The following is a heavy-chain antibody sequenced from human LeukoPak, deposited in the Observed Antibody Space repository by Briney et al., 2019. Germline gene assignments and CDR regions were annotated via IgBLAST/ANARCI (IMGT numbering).Heavy chain of an antibody. V-gene: IGHV4-4*07. D-gene: IGHD3-22*01. Sequence: SETLSLTCTVSGGSISSYYWSWIRQPAGKGLEWIGRIYTSGSTNYNPSLKSRVTMSVDTSKNQFSLKLSSVTAADTAVYYCAGDYYDSSGYYYDYWGQGTLVTVSS. CDR2: IYTSGST. J-gene: IGHJ4*02. CDR1: GGSISSYY. CDR3: AGDYYDSSGYYYDY.